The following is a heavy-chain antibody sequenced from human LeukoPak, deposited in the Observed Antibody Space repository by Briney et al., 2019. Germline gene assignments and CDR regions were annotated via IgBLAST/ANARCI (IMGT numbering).Heavy chain of an antibody. D-gene: IGHD3-22*01. CDR1: GFIFSNYE. J-gene: IGHJ6*02. CDR3: ARDYSSYYGLDV. V-gene: IGHV3-48*03. CDR2: ISSSDSTI. Sequence: SGGSLRLSCAASGFIFSNYEINWVRQAPGKGLEWVSYISSSDSTIYYADSVRGRFTISRDNAKNSLYLQMTSLRAEDTAVYYCARDYSSYYGLDVWGQGTTVTVSS.